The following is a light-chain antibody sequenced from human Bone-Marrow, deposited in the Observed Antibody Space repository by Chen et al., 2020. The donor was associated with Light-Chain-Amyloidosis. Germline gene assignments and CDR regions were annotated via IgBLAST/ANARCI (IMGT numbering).Light chain of an antibody. CDR3: QVWDRSSDRPV. V-gene: IGLV3-21*02. Sequence: YVLTQPSSVSVAPGQTATIACGGNNIGSTSVHWYQQTPGQAPLLVVYDDSDRPSGIPERLSGSNSGNTATLTISMVEAGDEADYYCQVWDRSSDRPVFGGGTKLTVL. J-gene: IGLJ3*02. CDR1: NIGSTS. CDR2: DDS.